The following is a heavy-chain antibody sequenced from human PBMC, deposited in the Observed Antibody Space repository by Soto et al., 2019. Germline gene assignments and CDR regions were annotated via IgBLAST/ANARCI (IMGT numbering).Heavy chain of an antibody. V-gene: IGHV4-31*03. D-gene: IGHD3-22*01. CDR2: IYYSGST. Sequence: PSETLSLTCTVSGGSISSGGYYWSWIRQHPGKGLEWIGYIYYSGSTYYNPSLKSRVTISVDTSKNQFSLKLSSVTAADTAVYYCARDQVDDSSGYYVDYWGQGTLVTVSS. CDR1: GGSISSGGYY. J-gene: IGHJ4*02. CDR3: ARDQVDDSSGYYVDY.